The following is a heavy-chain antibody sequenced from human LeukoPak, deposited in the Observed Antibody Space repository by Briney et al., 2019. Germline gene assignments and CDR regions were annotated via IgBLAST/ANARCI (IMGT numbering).Heavy chain of an antibody. Sequence: ASVKVSCKASGNTFSNYGISWVRRAPGQXLEWMGWISGFNGYTRYAQNLQGRVTMTTDTSTSTAYMELRSLISDDTAVYYCARDQGYTSEWLDYWGQGTLVTVSS. CDR2: ISGFNGYT. J-gene: IGHJ4*02. V-gene: IGHV1-18*01. D-gene: IGHD6-19*01. CDR1: GNTFSNYG. CDR3: ARDQGYTSEWLDY.